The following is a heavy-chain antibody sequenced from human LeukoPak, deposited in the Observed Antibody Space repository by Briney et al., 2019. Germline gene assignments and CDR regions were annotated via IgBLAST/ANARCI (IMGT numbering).Heavy chain of an antibody. J-gene: IGHJ6*04. D-gene: IGHD6-19*01. Sequence: GGSLRLSCAASGFTFSSYIMNWVRQAPGKGLEWVSSISSNSGHIYYADSLKGRFTISRDNAKNSLYLQMNSLRAEDTAVYYCARVVAVAGVGVAMDVWGKGTTVTVSS. CDR1: GFTFSSYI. CDR2: ISSNSGHI. CDR3: ARVVAVAGVGVAMDV. V-gene: IGHV3-21*01.